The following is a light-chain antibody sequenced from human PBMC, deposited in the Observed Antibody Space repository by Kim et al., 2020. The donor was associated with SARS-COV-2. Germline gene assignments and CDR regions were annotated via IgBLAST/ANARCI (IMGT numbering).Light chain of an antibody. CDR2: GKY. V-gene: IGLV3-19*01. J-gene: IGLJ3*02. Sequence: SSELTQDPAVSMALGQTVRLTCQGDSLRSYYATWYQQRPGQAPTLVLYGKYDRPSGIPDRFSGSASGNTASLTITGAQAEDEGDYYCSSRDTTGDHVVFGGGTQLTVL. CDR3: SSRDTTGDHVV. CDR1: SLRSYY.